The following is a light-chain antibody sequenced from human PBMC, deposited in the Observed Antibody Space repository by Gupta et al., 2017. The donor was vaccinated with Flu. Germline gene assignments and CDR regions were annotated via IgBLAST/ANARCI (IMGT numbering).Light chain of an antibody. CDR2: DDS. CDR1: NIGSKS. Sequence: SYVLTQPPSVSLAPGQTARIPCGGNNIGSKSVHWYQQKPDQAPVLVVYDDSDRTAGIPERFSGSKSGDTATLTISRVEDGDEDDYYCQVWDSGSRIFGGGTKLTVL. J-gene: IGLJ2*01. V-gene: IGLV3-21*02. CDR3: QVWDSGSRI.